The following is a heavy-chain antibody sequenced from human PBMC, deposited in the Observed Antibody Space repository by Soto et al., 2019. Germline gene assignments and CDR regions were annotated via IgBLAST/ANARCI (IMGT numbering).Heavy chain of an antibody. V-gene: IGHV4-61*01. CDR2: VYYTGRT. CDR3: ARDRVTTPRFYDY. CDR1: GDSISSVTYY. J-gene: IGHJ4*01. D-gene: IGHD4-4*01. Sequence: PXASLSLTCTVCGDSISSVTYYWSWIRQPPGKGLEWIGYVYYTGRTTYNPSLKSRVTISIDTSKNQFSLKLNSVTAADTAVYYCARDRVTTPRFYDYWRHGSLVTVSS.